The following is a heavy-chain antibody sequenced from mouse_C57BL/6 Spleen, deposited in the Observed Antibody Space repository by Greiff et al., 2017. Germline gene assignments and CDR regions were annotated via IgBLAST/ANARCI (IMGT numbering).Heavy chain of an antibody. CDR3: AIFITTVYYAMDY. D-gene: IGHD1-1*01. J-gene: IGHJ4*01. CDR1: GYTFTSYW. Sequence: QVQLQQPGTELVKPGASVKLSCKASGYTFTSYWMHWVKQRPGQGLEWIGNINPSNGGTNYNEKFKSKATLTVDKSSSTAYMQLSSLTSADSAVYYCAIFITTVYYAMDYWGQGTSVTVSS. CDR2: INPSNGGT. V-gene: IGHV1-53*01.